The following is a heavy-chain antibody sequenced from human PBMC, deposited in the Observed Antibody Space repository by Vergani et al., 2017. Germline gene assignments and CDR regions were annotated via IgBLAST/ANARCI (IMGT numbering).Heavy chain of an antibody. J-gene: IGHJ4*02. V-gene: IGHV3-33*06. D-gene: IGHD1-14*01. CDR3: AKEGGTWLLGLDY. Sequence: QVQLEESGGGVVQPGRSLRLSCAGSGFTLSSHAMHWVRQAPGKGLEWVAFIWYDGSKEYYADSVKGRFTISRDNSKNTLYLQMNNLRAADTAVYYCAKEGGTWLLGLDYWGQGTLVTVSS. CDR2: IWYDGSKE. CDR1: GFTLSSHA.